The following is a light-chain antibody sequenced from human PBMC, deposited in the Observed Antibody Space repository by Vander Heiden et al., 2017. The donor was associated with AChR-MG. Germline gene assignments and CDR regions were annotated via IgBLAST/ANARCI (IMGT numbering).Light chain of an antibody. CDR2: STS. J-gene: IGLJ1*01. CDR1: TGAVTSGSY. CDR3: LLYFGGAQLEV. V-gene: IGLV7-43*01. Sequence: QTVVTQEPSLTVSPGGTVTLPCASNTGAVTSGSYPNWLQQKPGQAPRALIYSTSNKHSGALLGGKDELKLSGVQPEDEAEYNCLLYFGGAQLEVFGTGPKVT.